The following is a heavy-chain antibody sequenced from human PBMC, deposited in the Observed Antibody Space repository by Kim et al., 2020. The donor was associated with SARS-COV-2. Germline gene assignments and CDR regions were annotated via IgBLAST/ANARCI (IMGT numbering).Heavy chain of an antibody. CDR1: GFTVSSNY. CDR2: IYSGGST. J-gene: IGHJ2*01. CDR3: AREPDYGDWYFDL. Sequence: GGSLRLSCAASGFTVSSNYMSWVRQAPGKGLEWVSVIYSGGSTYYADSVKGRFTISRDNSKNTLYLQMNSLRAEDTAVYYCAREPDYGDWYFDLWGRGTLVTVSS. D-gene: IGHD4-17*01. V-gene: IGHV3-66*02.